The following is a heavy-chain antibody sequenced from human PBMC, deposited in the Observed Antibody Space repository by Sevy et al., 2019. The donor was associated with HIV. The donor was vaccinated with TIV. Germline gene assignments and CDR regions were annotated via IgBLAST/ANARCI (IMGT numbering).Heavy chain of an antibody. D-gene: IGHD6-6*01. CDR1: GFTFSSYG. CDR3: AKWGPSIAANYYYHGMDV. V-gene: IGHV3-30*18. CDR2: ISYDGSNK. J-gene: IGHJ6*02. Sequence: GGSLRLSCAASGFTFSSYGMHWVRQAPGKGLEWVAVISYDGSNKYYADSVKGRFTISRDNSKNTLYLQMNSLRAEDTAVYYCAKWGPSIAANYYYHGMDVWGQGTTVTVSS.